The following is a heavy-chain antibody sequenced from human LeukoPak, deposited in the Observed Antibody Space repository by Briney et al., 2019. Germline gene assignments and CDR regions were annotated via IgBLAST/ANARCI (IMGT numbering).Heavy chain of an antibody. Sequence: PSETLSLTCTVSGGSISSSSYYWSWIRQPPGKGLEWIGEINHSGSTNYNPSLKSRVTISVDTSKNQFSLKLSSVTAADTAVYYCASFDFWSGYLLYWGQGTLVTVSS. V-gene: IGHV4-39*07. J-gene: IGHJ4*02. CDR3: ASFDFWSGYLLY. CDR1: GGSISSSSYY. CDR2: INHSGST. D-gene: IGHD3-3*01.